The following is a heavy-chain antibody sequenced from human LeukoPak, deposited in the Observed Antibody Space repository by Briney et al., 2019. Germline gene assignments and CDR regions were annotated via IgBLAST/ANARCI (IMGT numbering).Heavy chain of an antibody. J-gene: IGHJ5*02. V-gene: IGHV1-2*02. CDR1: GYTFIGHY. CDR3: ASCSGGSCYEGLDP. D-gene: IGHD2-15*01. Sequence: ASVKVSCRTSGYTFIGHYMHWVRQAPGHGLEWMGWFSPKTGGSHFAQKFRGRVAMTTDTSISTAYLELSSLRSDDTAVYYCASCSGGSCYEGLDPWGQGTLVTVSS. CDR2: FSPKTGGS.